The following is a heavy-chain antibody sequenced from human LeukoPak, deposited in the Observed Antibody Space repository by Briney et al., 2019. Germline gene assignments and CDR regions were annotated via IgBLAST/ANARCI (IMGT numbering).Heavy chain of an antibody. J-gene: IGHJ4*02. Sequence: GGSLRLSCAASGFTFSSYAMHWVRQAPGKGLEWVAVISYDGSNKYYADSVKGRFTISRDNSKNTLYLQMNSLRAEDTAVYYCAKEGDYGEGYYFDYWGQGTLVTVSS. D-gene: IGHD4-17*01. CDR3: AKEGDYGEGYYFDY. V-gene: IGHV3-30*04. CDR1: GFTFSSYA. CDR2: ISYDGSNK.